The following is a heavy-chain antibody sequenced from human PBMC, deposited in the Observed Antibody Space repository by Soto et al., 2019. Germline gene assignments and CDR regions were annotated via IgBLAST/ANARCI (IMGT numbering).Heavy chain of an antibody. CDR1: GFTFSNAW. J-gene: IGHJ4*02. V-gene: IGHV3-15*01. CDR3: TSGCGGDCDPGAGY. D-gene: IGHD2-21*02. Sequence: EVQLVESGGGLVKPGGSLRLSCAASGFTFSNAWMSWVRQAPGKGLEWVGRIKSKTDGGTTVYAAPVKGRFTISRDDPKNPLYPQMNSLKTGDTAVYYCTSGCGGDCDPGAGYWGQGTLGTV. CDR2: IKSKTDGGTT.